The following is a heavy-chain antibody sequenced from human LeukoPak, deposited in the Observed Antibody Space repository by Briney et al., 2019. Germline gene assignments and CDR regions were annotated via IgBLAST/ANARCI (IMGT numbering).Heavy chain of an antibody. CDR3: AKDAGDYGDYGPGY. CDR2: ISYDGSNK. Sequence: GGSLRLSCAASGFTFSSYAMSWVRQAPGKGLEWVAVISYDGSNKYYADSVKGRFTISRDNSKNTLYLQMNSLRAEDTAVYYCAKDAGDYGDYGPGYWGQGTLVTVSS. D-gene: IGHD4-17*01. J-gene: IGHJ4*02. CDR1: GFTFSSYA. V-gene: IGHV3-30*18.